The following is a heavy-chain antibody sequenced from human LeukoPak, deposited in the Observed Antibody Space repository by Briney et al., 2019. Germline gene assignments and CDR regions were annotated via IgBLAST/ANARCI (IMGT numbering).Heavy chain of an antibody. J-gene: IGHJ3*01. CDR1: GGSLTGYY. CDR3: ARHMSVSYDAFDL. CDR2: VYYTGRT. V-gene: IGHV4-59*08. D-gene: IGHD3-10*01. Sequence: SETLSLTCTVSGGSLTGYYWSWIRQPPGKGLEWIAYVYYTGRTLYNPSHESRVTISVDTSKTQISLKLTSVTAADTAVYYCARHMSVSYDAFDLWGRGTPVTVSS.